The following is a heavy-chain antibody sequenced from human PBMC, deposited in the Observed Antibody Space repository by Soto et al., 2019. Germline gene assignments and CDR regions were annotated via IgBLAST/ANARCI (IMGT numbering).Heavy chain of an antibody. J-gene: IGHJ4*02. CDR3: ARGGATYEAIYYFDY. CDR1: VGTFSSYA. D-gene: IGHD3-3*01. CDR2: IIPIFGTA. V-gene: IGHV1-69*13. Sequence: VKVSFQASVGTFSSYAISWVRQAPGQGLEWMGGIIPIFGTANYAQKFQGRVTITADKSTSTAYMELSSLRSEDTAVYYCARGGATYEAIYYFDYWGQGTLVTVSS.